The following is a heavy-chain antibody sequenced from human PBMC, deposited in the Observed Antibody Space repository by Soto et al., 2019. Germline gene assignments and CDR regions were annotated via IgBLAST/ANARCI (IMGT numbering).Heavy chain of an antibody. CDR3: ARLLEGPGGWFDP. Sequence: SETLSLTCTFSGGSISSGGYYWSWIRQHPGKGLEWIGYIYYSGSTYYNPSLKSRVTISVDTSKNQFSLKLSSVTAADTAVYYCARLLEGPGGWFDPWGQGTLVTVSS. J-gene: IGHJ5*02. CDR1: GGSISSGGYY. V-gene: IGHV4-31*03. D-gene: IGHD2-15*01. CDR2: IYYSGST.